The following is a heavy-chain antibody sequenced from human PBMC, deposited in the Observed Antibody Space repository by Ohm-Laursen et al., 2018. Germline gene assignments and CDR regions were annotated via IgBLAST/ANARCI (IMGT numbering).Heavy chain of an antibody. CDR3: ARGAPFYGGFDY. V-gene: IGHV3-30*03. CDR2: ISNDGSNK. D-gene: IGHD2/OR15-2a*01. Sequence: RSLRLSCAASGFIFSSFGMHWVRQAPGKGLEWVALISNDGSNKYYADSVKGRFTISRDNSKNTLYLQMNNLRGEDTAIYYCARGAPFYGGFDYWGQGTLVTVSS. CDR1: GFIFSSFG. J-gene: IGHJ4*02.